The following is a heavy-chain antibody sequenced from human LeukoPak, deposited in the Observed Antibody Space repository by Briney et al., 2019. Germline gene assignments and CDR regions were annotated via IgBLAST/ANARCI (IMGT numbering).Heavy chain of an antibody. J-gene: IGHJ4*02. CDR1: GGSISSSY. Sequence: SETLSLTCTVSGGSISSSYWSWIRQPPGKGLEWIGYIYYTGSTTYNPSLKSRVTISVDTSKNQFSLKLSSVTAADTAVYYCARDLSGSYYRYWGQGTLVTVSS. CDR2: IYYTGST. CDR3: ARDLSGSYYRY. D-gene: IGHD1-26*01. V-gene: IGHV4-59*12.